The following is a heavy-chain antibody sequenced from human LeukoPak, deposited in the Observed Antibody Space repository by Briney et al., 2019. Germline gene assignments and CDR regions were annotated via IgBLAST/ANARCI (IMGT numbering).Heavy chain of an antibody. CDR2: INHSGST. D-gene: IGHD3-16*01. CDR3: ARGRAPFMITFGGVTAGRWFDP. CDR1: GGSFSGYY. Sequence: NPSETLSVTCAVYGGSFSGYYWSWIRQPPGKGLWWIGEINHSGSTNYNPSLKSRVTISVDTSKNQFSLKLSSVTAADPAVYYCARGRAPFMITFGGVTAGRWFDPWGQGTLVTVSS. V-gene: IGHV4-34*01. J-gene: IGHJ5*02.